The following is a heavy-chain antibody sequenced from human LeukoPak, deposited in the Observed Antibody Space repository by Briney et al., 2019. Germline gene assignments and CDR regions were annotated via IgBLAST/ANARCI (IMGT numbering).Heavy chain of an antibody. Sequence: PGGYLRLSCTTSAFYSGDHAMTWVRRAPGKGLEWVGFIRSKAYRGTTEYAASVKGRFTISRDDSKSVVYLQMNSLKSEDTAVYYCSRGPIQLWVHNGVDVWGQGTTVTVSS. CDR2: IRSKAYRGTT. D-gene: IGHD5-18*01. CDR3: SRGPIQLWVHNGVDV. CDR1: AFYSGDHA. V-gene: IGHV3-49*04. J-gene: IGHJ6*02.